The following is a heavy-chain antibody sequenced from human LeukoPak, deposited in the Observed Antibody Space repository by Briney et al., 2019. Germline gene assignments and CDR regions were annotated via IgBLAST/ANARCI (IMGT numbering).Heavy chain of an antibody. V-gene: IGHV1-69*13. D-gene: IGHD2-2*01. CDR3: ARNGCSSTSCYLYYYYYGMDV. CDR1: GYTFTSYA. CDR2: IIPIFGTA. Sequence: ASVKVSCKASGYTFTSYAIHWVRQAPGQGLEWMGGIIPIFGTANYAQKFQGRVTITADESTSTAYMELSSLRSEDTAVYYCARNGCSSTSCYLYYYYYGMDVWGQGTTVTVSS. J-gene: IGHJ6*02.